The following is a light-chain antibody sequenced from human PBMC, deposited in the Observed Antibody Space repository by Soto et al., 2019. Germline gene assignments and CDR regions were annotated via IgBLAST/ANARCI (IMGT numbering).Light chain of an antibody. J-gene: IGKJ4*01. Sequence: DIQMTQSPSSLSASVGDRVTITCRASQGIXNDLGWYQQKPGKAPKRLIYAASSLQSVVPSRFSGSGSGTEFTLTISSLQPEDVATDYCLQHNSYPLTFGGGTKVEIK. CDR3: LQHNSYPLT. CDR1: QGIXND. CDR2: AAS. V-gene: IGKV1-17*01.